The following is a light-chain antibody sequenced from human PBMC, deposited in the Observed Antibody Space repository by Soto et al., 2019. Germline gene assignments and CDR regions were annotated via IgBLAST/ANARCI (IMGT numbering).Light chain of an antibody. CDR3: QHYASSPYT. J-gene: IGKJ2*01. V-gene: IGKV3-20*01. CDR2: GAS. Sequence: EIVLTQSPGTLSLSPGERATLSCRASQSVSNNYLAWYQQKPGQAPRLLIYGASSRATGIPDRFSGSGSGTDFTLITSRLEPEDFAVYYCQHYASSPYTFGQGTKLEIK. CDR1: QSVSNNY.